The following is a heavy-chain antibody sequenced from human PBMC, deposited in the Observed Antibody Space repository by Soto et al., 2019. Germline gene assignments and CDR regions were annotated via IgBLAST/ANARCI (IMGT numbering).Heavy chain of an antibody. Sequence: QLHLVQSGAVVKKPGASVTVSCSASGYPVTAYYMHWVRQAPGRGLEWMGGINPATGAAKYTQTFQGRVTMTRATSTSTVFMELSGLTSEDTAVFYCARGGGVGVAGSAAFEMWGQGTVVTVSS. CDR1: GYPVTAYY. J-gene: IGHJ3*02. V-gene: IGHV1-2*02. CDR3: ARGGGVGVAGSAAFEM. CDR2: INPATGAA. D-gene: IGHD3-3*01.